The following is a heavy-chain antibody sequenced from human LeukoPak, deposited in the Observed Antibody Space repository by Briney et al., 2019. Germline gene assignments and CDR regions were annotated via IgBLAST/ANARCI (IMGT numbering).Heavy chain of an antibody. V-gene: IGHV3-23*01. D-gene: IGHD2-2*01. CDR3: AKVRGVYCSSPACYYYDA. CDR1: GFTFSSYA. CDR2: VSPSGGRT. Sequence: PGGSLGLSCGASGFTFSSYAMSWVRQTPGRGLEWVAGVSPSGGRTIYADSAEGRFTISRDNSNDTVYLQLSSLRAEDSALYYCAKVRGVYCSSPACYYYDAWGQGTPVTVSS. J-gene: IGHJ4*02.